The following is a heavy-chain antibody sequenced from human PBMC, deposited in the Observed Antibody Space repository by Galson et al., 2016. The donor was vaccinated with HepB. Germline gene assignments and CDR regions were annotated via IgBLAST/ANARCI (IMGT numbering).Heavy chain of an antibody. CDR2: IKQDGSEK. V-gene: IGHV3-7*01. Sequence: SLRLSCAASGFTFSSYWMNWVRQAPGKGLEWVANIKQDGSEKYYVDSVKGRFTISRDNAKNSLYLQMNSLRADDTAVYYCAREKEEFLEWLPLDYWGQGTLVTVSS. J-gene: IGHJ4*02. CDR3: AREKEEFLEWLPLDY. CDR1: GFTFSSYW. D-gene: IGHD3-3*01.